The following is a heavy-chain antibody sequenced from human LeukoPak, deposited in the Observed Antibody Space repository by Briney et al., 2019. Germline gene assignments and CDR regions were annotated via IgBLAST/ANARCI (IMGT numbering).Heavy chain of an antibody. CDR1: GYTFTSYD. CDR2: MTPNSGYT. Sequence: ASVKVFCKASGYTFTSYDINWVRQATGQGLEWMGWMTPNSGYTGYAQKFQGRVTITRNTSITTAYMELSSLRFEDTAVYYCARGRDGYNFGYIDLWGRGTLVTVSS. V-gene: IGHV1-8*03. D-gene: IGHD5-24*01. J-gene: IGHJ2*01. CDR3: ARGRDGYNFGYIDL.